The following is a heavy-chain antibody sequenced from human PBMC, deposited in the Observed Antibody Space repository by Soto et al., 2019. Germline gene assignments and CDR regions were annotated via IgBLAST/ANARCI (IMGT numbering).Heavy chain of an antibody. CDR2: MSHRGGT. CDR1: GGFVSSGSYY. CDR3: ARVERGTATTVVDAFDI. V-gene: IGHV4-34*01. D-gene: IGHD1-1*01. Sequence: QVQLQQWGAGLLKPSETLSLTCAVYGGFVSSGSYYWSWIWQPPGKGLEWIGEMSHRGGTHFNPSLKSRVTISVDTSKNQFSLKMSSVTAADTALYYCARVERGTATTVVDAFDIWGPGTMVTVSS. J-gene: IGHJ3*02.